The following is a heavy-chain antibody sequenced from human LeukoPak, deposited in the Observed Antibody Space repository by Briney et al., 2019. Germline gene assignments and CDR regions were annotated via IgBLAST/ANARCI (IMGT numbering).Heavy chain of an antibody. CDR1: GYTFTSYG. Sequence: ASVTVSCKASGYTFTSYGISWVRQAPGQGLEWMGWISAYNGNTNYAQKLQGRVTMTTDTSTSTAYMELRSLRSDDTAVYYCARDRGYYDSSGTTVDIWGQGTMVTVSS. D-gene: IGHD3-22*01. V-gene: IGHV1-18*01. J-gene: IGHJ3*02. CDR2: ISAYNGNT. CDR3: ARDRGYYDSSGTTVDI.